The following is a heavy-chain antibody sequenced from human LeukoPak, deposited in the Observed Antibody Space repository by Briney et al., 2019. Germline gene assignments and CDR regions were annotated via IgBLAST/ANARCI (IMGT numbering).Heavy chain of an antibody. CDR3: ARELVAGIERYDY. J-gene: IGHJ4*02. D-gene: IGHD6-19*01. CDR1: GYTFTGYY. CDR2: INPNSGGT. Sequence: ASVKVSCKASGYTFTGYYMHWVRQAPGQGLEWMGWINPNSGGTNYAQKFQGRVTMTRDTSISTAYMELSRLRSDDTAVYYCARELVAGIERYDYWGQGTLVTVSS. V-gene: IGHV1-2*02.